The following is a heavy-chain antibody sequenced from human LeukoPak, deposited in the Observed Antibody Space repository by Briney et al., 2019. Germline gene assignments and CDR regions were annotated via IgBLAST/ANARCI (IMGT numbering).Heavy chain of an antibody. CDR1: GYTFTGYY. CDR2: INPNSGGT. V-gene: IGHV1-2*06. J-gene: IGHJ4*02. CDR3: ARVSRDTGTDY. D-gene: IGHD1-14*01. Sequence: GASVKVSCNASGYTFTGYYMHWVRQAPGQGLEWMGRINPNSGGTNYAQKFQGRVTMTRDTSISTAYMELSRLRSDDTAIYYCARVSRDTGTDYWGQGTLVTVSS.